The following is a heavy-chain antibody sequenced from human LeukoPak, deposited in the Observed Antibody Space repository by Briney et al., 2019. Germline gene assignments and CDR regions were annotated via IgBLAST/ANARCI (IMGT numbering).Heavy chain of an antibody. Sequence: SQTLSLTCTVSGGSISSGDYYWSWIRQPPGKGLEWIGYVYYSGSTYYNPSIKSRVTISVDTSKDQFSLKLSSVTAADTAVYYCARVDIAAAGTADYYYMDVWGKGTTVTVSS. CDR1: GGSISSGDYY. D-gene: IGHD6-13*01. J-gene: IGHJ6*03. CDR3: ARVDIAAAGTADYYYMDV. V-gene: IGHV4-30-4*08. CDR2: VYYSGST.